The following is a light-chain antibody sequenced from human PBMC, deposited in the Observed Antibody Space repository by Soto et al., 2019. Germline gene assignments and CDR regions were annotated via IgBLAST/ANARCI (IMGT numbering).Light chain of an antibody. J-gene: IGKJ1*01. CDR1: QSIGRY. Sequence: DIQMTQSPSSLSASVGDRVTITCRASQSIGRYLNWYQQKPGKAPKVLIYSASSLQSGVPSRFSGSGSGTDFTLTISNLQPEDFATYYCQQSYSTPRTFGQGTKVEIK. CDR2: SAS. V-gene: IGKV1-39*01. CDR3: QQSYSTPRT.